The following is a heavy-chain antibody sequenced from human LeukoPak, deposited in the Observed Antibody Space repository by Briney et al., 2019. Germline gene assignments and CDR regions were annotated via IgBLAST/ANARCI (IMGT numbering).Heavy chain of an antibody. Sequence: GGSLRLSCAASGFAFSSYGMHWVRQAPGKGLEWVAVISYDGSNKYYADSVKGRFTISRDNSKNTLYLQMNSLRAEDTAVYYCAKGVTSYVDYWGQGTLVTVSS. CDR2: ISYDGSNK. CDR3: AKGVTSYVDY. V-gene: IGHV3-30*18. CDR1: GFAFSSYG. J-gene: IGHJ4*02. D-gene: IGHD2-2*01.